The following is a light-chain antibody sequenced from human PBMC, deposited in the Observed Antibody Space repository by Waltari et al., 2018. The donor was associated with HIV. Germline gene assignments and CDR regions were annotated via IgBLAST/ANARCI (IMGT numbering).Light chain of an antibody. V-gene: IGKV2-28*01. J-gene: IGKJ1*01. Sequence: VMTKSPLSLPVTPREPDSISYRSSQSLLRSNGYNDLDWYLQKPGQSPQLLIYLGSNRASGVPDRFSGSGSGTDFTLKIRRVEAEDVGVYYCMQALQSPLTFVQGTKVEIK. CDR3: MQALQSPLT. CDR2: LGS. CDR1: QSLLRSNGYND.